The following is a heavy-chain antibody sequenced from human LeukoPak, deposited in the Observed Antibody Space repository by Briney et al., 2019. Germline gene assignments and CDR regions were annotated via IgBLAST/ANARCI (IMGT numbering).Heavy chain of an antibody. D-gene: IGHD5-24*01. CDR3: VKDQVGVTYNFDY. CDR1: GFTFNNYG. J-gene: IGHJ4*02. CDR2: ISYDGSNK. Sequence: SGGSLRLSCAASGFTFNNYGMHWVRQAPGKGLEWVAVISYDGSNKYYADSVKGRFIISRDNSKNTLYLQMNSLGAEDTAVYYCVKDQVGVTYNFDYWGQGTLVTVSS. V-gene: IGHV3-30*18.